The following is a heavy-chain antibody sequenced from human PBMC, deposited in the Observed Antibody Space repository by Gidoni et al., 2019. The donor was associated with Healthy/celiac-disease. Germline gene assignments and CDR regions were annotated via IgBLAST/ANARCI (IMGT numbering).Heavy chain of an antibody. CDR2: IYDSGST. J-gene: IGHJ3*02. CDR3: ARDIPADFYGGKGLDI. D-gene: IGHD4-17*01. V-gene: IGHV4-30-4*01. CDR1: GGSLRSGDYY. Sequence: HVQLQESGPGLAKPSQTMSLPGTVSGGSLRSGDYYWSWIRQPPGKGLEWIGYIYDSGSTYYNPSLKSRVTISVDTSKNQFSLKLSSGTAADTAVYYCARDIPADFYGGKGLDIWGQGTMVTVSS.